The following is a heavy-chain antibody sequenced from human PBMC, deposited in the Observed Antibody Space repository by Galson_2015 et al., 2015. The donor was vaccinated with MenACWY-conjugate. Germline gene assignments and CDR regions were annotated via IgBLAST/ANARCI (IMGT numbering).Heavy chain of an antibody. Sequence: SVKVSCKASGDSFNTYSFNWIRQAPGQGPEWLGGIIPVFHTTEYAQRFQGRLTITADESTSTVYMELSSLRSDDTAIYHCARPGVDYEQRTFCDYWGQGTLVTVSS. J-gene: IGHJ4*02. CDR3: ARPGVDYEQRTFCDY. CDR2: IIPVFHTT. V-gene: IGHV1-69*13. D-gene: IGHD4-17*01. CDR1: GDSFNTYS.